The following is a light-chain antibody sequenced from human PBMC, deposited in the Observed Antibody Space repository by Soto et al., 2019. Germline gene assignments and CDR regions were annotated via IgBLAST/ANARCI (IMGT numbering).Light chain of an antibody. CDR3: AAWDDRLHVV. J-gene: IGLJ2*01. CDR2: SNN. CDR1: SSNSGSNT. Sequence: QSVLTQPPSASGTLGPRVTISCSRSSSNSGSNTVSWYQQLPVTAPNLLIYSNNQRPSGVPDRFSGSKSGTSAALAISALQSEDEAEYYCAAWDDRLHVVFGGGTKLTVL. V-gene: IGLV1-44*01.